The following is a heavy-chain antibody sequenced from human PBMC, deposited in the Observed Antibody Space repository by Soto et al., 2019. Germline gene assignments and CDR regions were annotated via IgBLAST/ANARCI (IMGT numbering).Heavy chain of an antibody. CDR1: GDSIKNYD. D-gene: IGHD2-15*01. CDR3: AKYRRTEAEGYTLDY. J-gene: IGHJ4*02. V-gene: IGHV4-59*01. CDR2: IYYTGST. Sequence: SETLSLTSTVSGDSIKNYDWSWIRQPPGKRLEWIGYIYYTGSTIYNPSLESRVTMSVDTSKNQFSLKLSSVNAADTAVYYCAKYRRTEAEGYTLDYWGRGTLVTVSS.